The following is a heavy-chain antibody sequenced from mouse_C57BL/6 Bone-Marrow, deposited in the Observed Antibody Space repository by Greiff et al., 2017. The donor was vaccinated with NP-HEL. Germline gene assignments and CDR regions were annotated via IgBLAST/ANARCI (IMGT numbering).Heavy chain of an antibody. CDR2: IDPSDSYT. CDR3: AREDDGDY. V-gene: IGHV1-50*01. J-gene: IGHJ2*01. CDR1: GYTFTSYW. Sequence: QVQLQQPGAELVKPGASVKLSCKASGYTFTSYWMQWVNQRPGQGLEWIGEIDPSDSYTNYNQKFKGKATLTVDTSSSTAYMQLSSLTSEDSAVYYCAREDDGDYWGQGTTLTVSS. D-gene: IGHD2-12*01.